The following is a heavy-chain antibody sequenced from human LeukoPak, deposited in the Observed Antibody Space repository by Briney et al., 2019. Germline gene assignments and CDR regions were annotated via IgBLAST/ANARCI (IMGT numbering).Heavy chain of an antibody. CDR2: ISGSGDST. D-gene: IGHD2-21*02. CDR1: GFTFSSYA. Sequence: PWGSLTLTCAASGFTFSSYAMSWVRQAPGKGLEWVSAISGSGDSTYYADSVKGRFTISRDNSKNTLCLQMNSLRAEDTAVYYCANWGVYVVVTLLIDYWGQGTLVTDSS. V-gene: IGHV3-23*01. CDR3: ANWGVYVVVTLLIDY. J-gene: IGHJ4*02.